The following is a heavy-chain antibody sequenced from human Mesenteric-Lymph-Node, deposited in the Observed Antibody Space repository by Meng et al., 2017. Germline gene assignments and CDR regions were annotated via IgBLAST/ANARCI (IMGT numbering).Heavy chain of an antibody. CDR3: ARDRKWELLPYDY. Sequence: SETLSLTCTVSGGSISSSSYYWGWIRQPPGKGLEWIGSIYYSGSTYYNPSLKSRVTISVDTSKNQFSLKLSSVTAADTAVYYCARDRKWELLPYDYWGQGTPVTVSS. CDR2: IYYSGST. D-gene: IGHD1-26*01. CDR1: GGSISSSSYY. V-gene: IGHV4-39*07. J-gene: IGHJ4*02.